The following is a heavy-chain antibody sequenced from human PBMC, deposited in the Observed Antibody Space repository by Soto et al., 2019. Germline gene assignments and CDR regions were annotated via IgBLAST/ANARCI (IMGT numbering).Heavy chain of an antibody. V-gene: IGHV1-69*06. J-gene: IGHJ4*02. CDR1: GGTFSSYA. Sequence: QVQLVQSGAEVKKPGSSVKVSCKSSGGTFSSYAISWVRQAPGQGLEWMGGIIPIFGTANYTQKFQGRVTSIADKFTGTTYTKPSSLSSEDTAVYYGASNTNGYWGQGTMPPFSA. CDR3: ASNTNGY. D-gene: IGHD2-8*01. CDR2: IIPIFGTA.